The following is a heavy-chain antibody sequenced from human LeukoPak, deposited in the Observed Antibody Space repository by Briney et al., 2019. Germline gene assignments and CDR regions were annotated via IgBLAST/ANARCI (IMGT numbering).Heavy chain of an antibody. Sequence: EASVKVSCKASGYTFTSYAMHWVRQAPGQRLEWMGWINAGNGNTKYSQKFQGRVTITRDTSASTAYMELSSLRSEDTAVYYCARDIVATMVNYYYYMDVWGKGTTVTVSS. CDR1: GYTFTSYA. J-gene: IGHJ6*03. V-gene: IGHV1-3*01. CDR3: ARDIVATMVNYYYYMDV. CDR2: INAGNGNT. D-gene: IGHD5-12*01.